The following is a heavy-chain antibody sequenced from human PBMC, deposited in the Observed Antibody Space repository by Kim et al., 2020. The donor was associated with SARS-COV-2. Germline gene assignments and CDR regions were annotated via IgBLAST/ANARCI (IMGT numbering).Heavy chain of an antibody. J-gene: IGHJ4*02. D-gene: IGHD2-21*02. CDR2: DGSDQ. Sequence: DGSDQFYADSVQDRFTISRDNSKSTLYLHMNGLRPGDTAVYYCAKATPMTDWGQGTLVTVSS. CDR3: AKATPMTD. V-gene: IGHV3-30*02.